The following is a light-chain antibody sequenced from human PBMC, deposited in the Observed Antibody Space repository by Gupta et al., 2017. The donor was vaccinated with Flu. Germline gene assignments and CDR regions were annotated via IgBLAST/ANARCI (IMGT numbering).Light chain of an antibody. Sequence: QSVLTQPPSASVTPGQRVTISCSGSHSNIGSNYVYWYQKLPGAAPKLLIYRTNQRPSGVPDRFSGSRSGTSASLAFTGLWSEDEADYYCAAWDDSLGAVVFGGGTKVTVL. J-gene: IGLJ2*01. V-gene: IGLV1-47*03. CDR1: HSNIGSNY. CDR3: AAWDDSLGAVV. CDR2: RTN.